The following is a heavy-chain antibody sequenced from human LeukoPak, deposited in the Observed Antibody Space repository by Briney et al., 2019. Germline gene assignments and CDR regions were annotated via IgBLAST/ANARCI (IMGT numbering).Heavy chain of an antibody. J-gene: IGHJ4*02. V-gene: IGHV4-4*07. CDR2: IYISGST. CDR1: GGSISSYY. CDR3: ARDRYNWNHYYFDY. D-gene: IGHD1-20*01. Sequence: SETLSLTCTVSGGSISSYYWSWIRQPAGKGLEWIGRIYISGSTNYNPSLKSRVTMSVDTSKNQFSLKLSSVTAADTAVYYCARDRYNWNHYYFDYWGQGTLVTVSS.